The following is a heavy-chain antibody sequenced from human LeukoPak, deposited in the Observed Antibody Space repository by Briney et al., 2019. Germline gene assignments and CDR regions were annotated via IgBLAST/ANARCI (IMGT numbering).Heavy chain of an antibody. Sequence: SETLSLTCTVSGGSISSGDYYWSWIRQPPGKGLEWIGYIYYSGSTYYNPSLKSRVTISLDTSKNQFSLNLSSVTAADTAVYSCDSAARDKGSNRYDYWGQGPLVTVSS. CDR2: IYYSGST. V-gene: IGHV4-30-4*01. D-gene: IGHD6-13*01. J-gene: IGHJ4*02. CDR1: GGSISSGDYY. CDR3: DSAARDKGSNRYDY.